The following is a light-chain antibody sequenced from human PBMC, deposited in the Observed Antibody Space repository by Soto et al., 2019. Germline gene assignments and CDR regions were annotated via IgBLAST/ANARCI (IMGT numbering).Light chain of an antibody. CDR1: QSVLYSSNNKNY. CDR2: WAS. V-gene: IGKV4-1*01. J-gene: IGKJ4*01. Sequence: DIVMTQSPDSLAVSLGERATINCKSSQSVLYSSNNKNYLAWYQQKPGQPPKLLIYWASTRESGVPDRFSGSGSGIDFTLTISSLQAEDVAVYYCQQYYSTPPLTFGGGTKVEIK. CDR3: QQYYSTPPLT.